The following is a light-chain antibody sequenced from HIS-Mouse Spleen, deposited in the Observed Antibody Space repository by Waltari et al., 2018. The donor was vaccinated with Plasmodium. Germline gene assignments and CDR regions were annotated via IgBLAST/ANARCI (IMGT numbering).Light chain of an antibody. CDR3: QQYYRCPRT. CDR1: QGISSY. J-gene: IGKJ1*01. V-gene: IGKV1D-8*02. Sequence: AIWMTQSPSLLSASSGDRVPISCRMRQGISSYLAWDQQKPGKAPELLIYAASTLQSAVPSRFSGSGSGTDCTRTISCLQSEDFATEDCQQYYRCPRTFGQGTKVEIK. CDR2: AAS.